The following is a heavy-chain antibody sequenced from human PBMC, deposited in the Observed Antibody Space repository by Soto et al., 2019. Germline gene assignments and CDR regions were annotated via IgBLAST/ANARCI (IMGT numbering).Heavy chain of an antibody. V-gene: IGHV3-21*02. CDR3: ARDGITFGGD. CDR1: GFPFRSFT. J-gene: IGHJ4*02. Sequence: EVQLVESGGGQVKPGGSLRLSCVGSGFPFRSFTMNWVRQAPGKGLEWVASISSSSAYIYYADLVKGRFTISRDNAENSLYLQMNSLRVDDTGTYYCARDGITFGGDWGRGTLVAVSS. CDR2: ISSSSAYI. D-gene: IGHD3-16*01.